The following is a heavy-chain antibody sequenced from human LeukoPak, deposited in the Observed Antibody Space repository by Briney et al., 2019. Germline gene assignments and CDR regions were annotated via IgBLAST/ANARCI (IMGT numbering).Heavy chain of an antibody. V-gene: IGHV3-21*01. CDR2: ISSSSSYI. D-gene: IGHD6-19*01. CDR3: APSASIAVAVYFDY. Sequence: GGSLRLSCAASGFTFSSYSMNWVRQAPGKGLEWVSSISSSSSYIYYADSVKGRFTISRDNAKNSLYLQMNSLRAEDTAVYYCAPSASIAVAVYFDYWGQGTLVTVSS. J-gene: IGHJ4*02. CDR1: GFTFSSYS.